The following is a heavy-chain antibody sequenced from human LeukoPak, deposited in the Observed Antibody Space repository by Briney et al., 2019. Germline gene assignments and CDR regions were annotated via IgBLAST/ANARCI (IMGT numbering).Heavy chain of an antibody. D-gene: IGHD3-22*01. CDR3: ARAQRRLWDSSGAFDY. J-gene: IGHJ4*02. CDR2: IIPIFGTA. V-gene: IGHV1-69*13. CDR1: GGTFSSYA. Sequence: SVKVSCKASGGTFSSYATSWVRQAPGQGLEWMGGIIPIFGTANYAQKFQGRVTITADESTSTAYMELSSLRSEDTAVYYCARAQRRLWDSSGAFDYWGQGTLVTVSS.